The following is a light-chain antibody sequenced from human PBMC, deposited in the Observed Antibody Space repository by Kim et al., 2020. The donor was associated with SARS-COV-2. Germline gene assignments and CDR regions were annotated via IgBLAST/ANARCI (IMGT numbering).Light chain of an antibody. V-gene: IGKV1-12*01. J-gene: IGKJ2*01. Sequence: SASVGDRVTITCRASQGISSWLAWYQQKPGKAPQLLICGESSVESGVPSRFSGSGSGTDFTLTISSLQPEDSATYFCQQANSFPYTFGQGTKLEI. CDR2: GES. CDR1: QGISSW. CDR3: QQANSFPYT.